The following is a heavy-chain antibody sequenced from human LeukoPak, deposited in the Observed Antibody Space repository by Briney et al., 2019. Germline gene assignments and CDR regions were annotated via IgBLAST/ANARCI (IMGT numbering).Heavy chain of an antibody. Sequence: PGGSLRLSCAASGFTFSSFAMSWVRQAPGKGLEWVSAISGSGSSPYYADSVKGRFTISRDNSKSTLYLQMNSLRAGDTAVYYCAKDSGPWGYCTTTSCYFAYCGQGALVTVSS. CDR1: GFTFSSFA. D-gene: IGHD2-2*01. V-gene: IGHV3-23*01. J-gene: IGHJ4*02. CDR2: ISGSGSSP. CDR3: AKDSGPWGYCTTTSCYFAY.